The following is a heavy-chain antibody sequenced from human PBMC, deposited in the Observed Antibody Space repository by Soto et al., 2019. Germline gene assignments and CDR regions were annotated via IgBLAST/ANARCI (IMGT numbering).Heavy chain of an antibody. V-gene: IGHV1-69*13. CDR2: IIPIFGTA. J-gene: IGHJ4*02. Sequence: ASVKVSCKASGGTFSSYAISWVRQAPGQGLEWMGGIIPIFGTANYAQKFQGRVTITADESTSTAYMELSSLRSEDTAVYYCARGRALYYDSSGYFPHFDYWGQGTLVTVSS. CDR3: ARGRALYYDSSGYFPHFDY. D-gene: IGHD3-22*01. CDR1: GGTFSSYA.